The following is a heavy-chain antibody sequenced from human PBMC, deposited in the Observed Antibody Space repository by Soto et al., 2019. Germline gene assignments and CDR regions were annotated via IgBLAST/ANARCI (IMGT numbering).Heavy chain of an antibody. J-gene: IGHJ5*02. CDR1: GGSISSGRYY. Sequence: TLSLTCTVSGGSISSGRYYWSWIRQHPGKGLEWIGYIYYSGSTYYNPSLKSRVTISVDTSKNQFSLKPSSVTAADTAVYYCARVFSDSSSFFDPWGQGTLVTVSS. CDR2: IYYSGST. CDR3: ARVFSDSSSFFDP. D-gene: IGHD6-13*01. V-gene: IGHV4-31*03.